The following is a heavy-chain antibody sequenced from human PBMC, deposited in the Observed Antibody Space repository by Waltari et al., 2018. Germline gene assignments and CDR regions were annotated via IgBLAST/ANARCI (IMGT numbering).Heavy chain of an antibody. CDR2: IYHSGST. Sequence: QVQLQESGPGLVKPSETLSLTCTVSGYSISSGYYWGWFRQPPGKGLEWIGSIYHSGSTYYNPSLKSRVTISVDTSKNQFSLKLSSVTAADTAVYYCATAEDTAMADAFDIWGQGTMVTVSS. V-gene: IGHV4-38-2*02. CDR3: ATAEDTAMADAFDI. D-gene: IGHD5-18*01. J-gene: IGHJ3*02. CDR1: GYSISSGYY.